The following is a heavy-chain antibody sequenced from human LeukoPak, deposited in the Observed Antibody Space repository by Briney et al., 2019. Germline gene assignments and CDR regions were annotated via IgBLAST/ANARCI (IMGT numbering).Heavy chain of an antibody. D-gene: IGHD3-10*01. CDR2: TFHRSKWYN. V-gene: IGHV6-1*01. CDR3: AREFTIIGGIINPFDY. J-gene: IGHJ4*02. Sequence: SQTLSLTCAISGDSVSSNTAAWNWIRQSPSRGREWLGRTFHRSKWYNDYAVSVKSRITIKPDTSKNQFSLQLNSVTPEDTALYYCAREFTIIGGIINPFDYWGQGALVTVSS. CDR1: GDSVSSNTAA.